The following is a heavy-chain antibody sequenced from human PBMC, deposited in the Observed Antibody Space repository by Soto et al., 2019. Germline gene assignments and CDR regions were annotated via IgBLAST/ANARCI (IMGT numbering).Heavy chain of an antibody. V-gene: IGHV3-48*03. D-gene: IGHD1-26*01. CDR3: ARDRGVGANNGPDY. CDR1: GVSFSSYE. CDR2: ISSSGSTI. Sequence: QPGGTLRLSCAVSGVSFSSYEMNWVRQAPGKGLEWVSYISSSGSTIYYADSVKGRFTITRDIAKNSLYLQMNSLRAEDTVIYDCARDRGVGANNGPDYWGQGTLVTVSS. J-gene: IGHJ4*02.